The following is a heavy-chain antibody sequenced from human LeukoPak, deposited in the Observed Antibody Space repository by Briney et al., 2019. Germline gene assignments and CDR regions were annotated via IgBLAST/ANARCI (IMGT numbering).Heavy chain of an antibody. J-gene: IGHJ1*01. CDR1: GGSISSGSYY. V-gene: IGHV4-61*09. Sequence: PSQTLSLTCTVSGGSISSGSYYWRWLRQPAGKGLEWIGHIYTSGSTKYNPSLKSPVTISADTSKNQFSLKLSSVTAADTAVYYCARDFVIAATTEYFQYWGQGTLVTVSS. D-gene: IGHD6-13*01. CDR3: ARDFVIAATTEYFQY. CDR2: IYTSGST.